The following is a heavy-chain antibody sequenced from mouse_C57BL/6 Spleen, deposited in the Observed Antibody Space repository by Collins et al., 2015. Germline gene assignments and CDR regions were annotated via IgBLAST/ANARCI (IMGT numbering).Heavy chain of an antibody. D-gene: IGHD4-1*01. CDR3: ARRTGAYFDY. J-gene: IGHJ2*01. Sequence: DVQLQESGPGLVKPSQSLSLTCTVTGYSITSDYAWNWIRQFPGNKLEWMGYISYSGSTSYNPSLKSRISITRDTSKNQFFLQLNSVTTEDTATYYCARRTGAYFDYWGQGTTLTVSS. CDR1: GYSITSDYA. CDR2: ISYSGST. V-gene: IGHV3-2*02.